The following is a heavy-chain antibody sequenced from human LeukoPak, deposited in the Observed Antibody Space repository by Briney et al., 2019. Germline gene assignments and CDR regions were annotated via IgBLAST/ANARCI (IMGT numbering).Heavy chain of an antibody. D-gene: IGHD3-3*01. CDR2: ISYDGSNK. Sequence: GGSLRLSCAASGFTFSSYAMHWVRQAPGKGLEWVAGISYDGSNKYYADSVKGRFTISRDNSKNTLYLQMNSLRAEDTAVYYCARDRGITIFGVVQTWYYYGMDVWGQGTTVTVSS. V-gene: IGHV3-30-3*01. CDR1: GFTFSSYA. J-gene: IGHJ6*02. CDR3: ARDRGITIFGVVQTWYYYGMDV.